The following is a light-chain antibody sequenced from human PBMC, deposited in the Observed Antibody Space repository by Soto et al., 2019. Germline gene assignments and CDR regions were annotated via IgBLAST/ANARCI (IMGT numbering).Light chain of an antibody. CDR1: SSDVGAYNS. CDR3: SSYRSSSTYV. CDR2: EVS. Sequence: QSALTQPASVSGSPGQSITISCTGTSSDVGAYNSVSWYQQYPGKAPKLMMYEVSNRPSGVSDRFSGSKSGNTASLTISGLHTGDEADDYCSSYRSSSTYVFGTGTKLTVL. J-gene: IGLJ1*01. V-gene: IGLV2-14*01.